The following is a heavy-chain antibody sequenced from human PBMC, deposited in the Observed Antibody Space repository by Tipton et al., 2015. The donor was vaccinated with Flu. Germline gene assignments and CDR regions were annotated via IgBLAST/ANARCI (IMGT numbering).Heavy chain of an antibody. CDR3: ARGPTVVTPVYAFDI. Sequence: TLSLTCTVSGASISSAAYYWSWIRQPAGKGLEWIGRIYTSGSTNYNPSLKSRVSISLDTSKKQFSLKLTSVTAADAAVYYCARGPTVVTPVYAFDIWGLGTMVTVSS. V-gene: IGHV4-61*02. D-gene: IGHD4-23*01. J-gene: IGHJ3*02. CDR2: IYTSGST. CDR1: GASISSAAYY.